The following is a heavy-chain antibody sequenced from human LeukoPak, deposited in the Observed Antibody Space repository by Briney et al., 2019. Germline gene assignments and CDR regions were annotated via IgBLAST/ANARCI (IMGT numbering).Heavy chain of an antibody. J-gene: IGHJ4*02. CDR2: IKEDGGEK. CDR1: GSTFSNYW. V-gene: IGHV3-7*01. CDR3: ARAPGGLIAAAGSRSPVDY. D-gene: IGHD6-13*01. Sequence: GGSLRLSCAASGSTFSNYWMNWVRQAPGKGLEWVANIKEDGGEKYYVDSVKGRFTISRDNAKNSLYLQMNSLRAEDTALYYCARAPGGLIAAAGSRSPVDYWGQGTLVTVSS.